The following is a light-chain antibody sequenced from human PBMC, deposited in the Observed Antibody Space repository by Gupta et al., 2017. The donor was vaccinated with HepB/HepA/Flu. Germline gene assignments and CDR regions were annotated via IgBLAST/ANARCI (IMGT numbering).Light chain of an antibody. Sequence: QVVVTQEPSLTASAGGTVSRTCGSKSGPVTSGHFPYWLQHNPGQALSTLIYDTTKKHTWTPAFFSASVLAGNAPLVLTDAQADDDDEYPCYLSNVAVRVFGGGTRLTVL. CDR1: SGPVTSGHF. V-gene: IGLV7-46*01. CDR3: YLSNVAVRV. CDR2: DTT. J-gene: IGLJ2*01.